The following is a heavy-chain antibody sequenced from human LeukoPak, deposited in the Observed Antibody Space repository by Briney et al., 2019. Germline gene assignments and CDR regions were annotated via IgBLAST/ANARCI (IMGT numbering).Heavy chain of an antibody. V-gene: IGHV4-39*07. Sequence: PSETLSLTCTVSGGSISSNNYYWGWIRQPPGKGLEWIGAIYSGGSTYYNPSLKSRVTISVDKSKNQFSLKLSSVTAADTAVYYCARDPTPMGTTDFFDYWGQGTLVTASS. D-gene: IGHD4-17*01. J-gene: IGHJ4*02. CDR3: ARDPTPMGTTDFFDY. CDR2: IYSGGST. CDR1: GGSISSNNYY.